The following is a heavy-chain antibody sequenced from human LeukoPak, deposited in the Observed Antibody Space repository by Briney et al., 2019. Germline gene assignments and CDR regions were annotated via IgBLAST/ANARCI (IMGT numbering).Heavy chain of an antibody. Sequence: ASVKVSCKASGGTFSSYAISWVRQAPGQGLEWMGGIIPIFGTANYAPKFQGRVTITADESTSTAYMELSSLRSEDTAVYYCTRVGGSLAGSFDYWGQGTLVTVSP. D-gene: IGHD6-19*01. J-gene: IGHJ4*02. V-gene: IGHV1-69*13. CDR3: TRVGGSLAGSFDY. CDR1: GGTFSSYA. CDR2: IIPIFGTA.